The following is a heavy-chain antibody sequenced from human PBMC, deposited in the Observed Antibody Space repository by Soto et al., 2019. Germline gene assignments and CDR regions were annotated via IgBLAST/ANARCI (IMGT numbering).Heavy chain of an antibody. CDR2: INSDGSTT. D-gene: IGHD2-15*01. Sequence: EVQLVESGGGLIQPGGSLRLSCVASGFSLSGYWMHWVRQAPGKGPVWVSRINSDGSTTNYADSVKGQFTLSRDNAESTVYLHMNSLRAEDTAVYYCARGIKNIYAVDVWGQGTTVTVS. CDR3: ARGIKNIYAVDV. J-gene: IGHJ6*02. CDR1: GFSLSGYW. V-gene: IGHV3-74*01.